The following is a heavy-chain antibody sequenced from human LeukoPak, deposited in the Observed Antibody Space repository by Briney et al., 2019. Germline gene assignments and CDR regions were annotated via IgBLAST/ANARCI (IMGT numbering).Heavy chain of an antibody. CDR3: ARDGGGDLDY. D-gene: IGHD2-21*02. CDR2: IYYSGST. CDR1: VGSISSYY. Sequence: SETLSLTCTVSVGSISSYYWSWIRQPPGKGLEWIGCIYYSGSTNYNPSLKSRVTISVDTSKNQFSLKLSSVAAADTAVYYCARDGGGDLDYWGQGTLVTVSS. V-gene: IGHV4-59*01. J-gene: IGHJ4*02.